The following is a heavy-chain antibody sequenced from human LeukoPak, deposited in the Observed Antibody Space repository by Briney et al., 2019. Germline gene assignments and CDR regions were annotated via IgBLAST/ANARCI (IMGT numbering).Heavy chain of an antibody. D-gene: IGHD5-18*01. V-gene: IGHV4-59*01. Sequence: SETLSLTCTVSGGSISSYYWSWIRQPPGKGLEWIGYIYYSGSTNYNPSLKSRVTISVDTSKNQFSLKLSSVTAADMAVYYCARSPSIQLWLRYAFDIWGQGTMVTVSS. J-gene: IGHJ3*02. CDR2: IYYSGST. CDR3: ARSPSIQLWLRYAFDI. CDR1: GGSISSYY.